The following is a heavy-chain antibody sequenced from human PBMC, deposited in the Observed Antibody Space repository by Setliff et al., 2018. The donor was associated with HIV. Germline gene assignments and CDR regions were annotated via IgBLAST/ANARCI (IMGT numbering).Heavy chain of an antibody. Sequence: PGGSLRLSCAASGFTFSSYAMNWVRQAPGKGLEWVSYISSSSSTVYYADSVKGRFTISRDNAKTSLYLQMNSLRGEDTAIYYCALLWPFDYWGQGALVTVSS. V-gene: IGHV3-48*01. J-gene: IGHJ4*02. CDR2: ISSSSSTV. D-gene: IGHD3-10*01. CDR1: GFTFSSYA. CDR3: ALLWPFDY.